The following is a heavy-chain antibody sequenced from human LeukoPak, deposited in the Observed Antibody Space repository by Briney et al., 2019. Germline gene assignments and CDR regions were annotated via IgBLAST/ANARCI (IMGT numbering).Heavy chain of an antibody. V-gene: IGHV3-53*01. CDR2: IYSGGTT. CDR1: GFTVSSNY. D-gene: IGHD2-15*01. Sequence: GGSLRLSCAASGFTVSSNYMGWVRQAPGKGLEWVSVIYSGGTTYYADSVKGRFTISRDNSNNTLYLQMNSLRAEDTAVYYCARSHYCSGDSCYLGWFDPWGQGTQVTVSS. CDR3: ARSHYCSGDSCYLGWFDP. J-gene: IGHJ5*02.